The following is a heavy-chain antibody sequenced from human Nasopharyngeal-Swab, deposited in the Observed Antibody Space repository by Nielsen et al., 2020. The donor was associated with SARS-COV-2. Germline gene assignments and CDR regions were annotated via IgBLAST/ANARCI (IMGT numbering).Heavy chain of an antibody. CDR2: IRSKAYGGTT. V-gene: IGHV3-49*04. CDR3: TRELESGSYFNWFDP. Sequence: GESLKISCAASGFTVSSNYMSWVRQAPGKGLEWVGFIRSKAYGGTTEYAASVKGRFTISRDDSKSIAYLQMNSLKTEDTAVYFCTRELESGSYFNWFDPWGQGTLVTVSS. J-gene: IGHJ5*02. CDR1: GFTVSSNY. D-gene: IGHD1-26*01.